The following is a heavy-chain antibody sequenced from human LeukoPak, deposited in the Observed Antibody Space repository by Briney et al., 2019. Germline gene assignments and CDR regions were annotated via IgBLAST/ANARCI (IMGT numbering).Heavy chain of an antibody. J-gene: IGHJ4*02. V-gene: IGHV4-39*07. CDR3: ARAGYSSSWSSYYFDY. CDR1: GGSISSSSYY. Sequence: SETLSLTCTVSGGSISSSSYYWGWIRQPPGTGLEWIGSIYYSGSTYYNPSLKSRVTISVDTSKNQFSLKLSSVTAADTAVYYCARAGYSSSWSSYYFDYWGQGTLVTVSS. D-gene: IGHD6-13*01. CDR2: IYYSGST.